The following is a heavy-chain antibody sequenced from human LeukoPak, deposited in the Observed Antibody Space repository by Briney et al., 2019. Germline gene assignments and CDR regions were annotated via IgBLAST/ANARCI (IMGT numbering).Heavy chain of an antibody. J-gene: IGHJ4*02. CDR1: GYKFTNYW. V-gene: IGHV5-51*01. CDR3: ARLNF. Sequence: GESLKISCKGSGYKFTNYWIAWVRQMPGQGLEWLGIIYPRDSDTRYSPSFQGQVSISVDTSIDTAYLQWSSVKASDTAMYYCARLNFWGQGTLVTVSS. CDR2: IYPRDSDT.